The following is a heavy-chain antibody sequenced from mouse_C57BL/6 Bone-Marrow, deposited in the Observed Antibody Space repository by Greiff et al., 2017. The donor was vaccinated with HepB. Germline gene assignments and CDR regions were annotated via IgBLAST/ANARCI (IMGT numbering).Heavy chain of an antibody. CDR3: ARLTTVVATRIFFDY. CDR2: IYPGDGDT. Sequence: VQLVESGPELVKPGASVKISCKASGYAFSSSWMNWVKQRPGKGLEWIGRIYPGDGDTNYNGKFKGKATLTADKSSSTAYMQLSSLRSEDSAVYFCARLTTVVATRIFFDYWGQGTTLTVSS. CDR1: GYAFSSSW. V-gene: IGHV1-82*01. J-gene: IGHJ2*01. D-gene: IGHD1-1*01.